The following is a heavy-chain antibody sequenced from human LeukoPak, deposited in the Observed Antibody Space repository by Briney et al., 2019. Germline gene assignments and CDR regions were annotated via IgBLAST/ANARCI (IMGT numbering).Heavy chain of an antibody. D-gene: IGHD6-13*01. CDR1: GFTVSSNY. Sequence: GGSLRLSCAASGFTVSSNYMSWVRQAPGKGLEWVSVIYSGGSTYYADSVKGRFTISRDNSKNTLYLQMNSLRAEDTAVYYCARAKDTGYSSSWYYFDYWGQGTLVTVSS. CDR2: IYSGGST. V-gene: IGHV3-53*05. CDR3: ARAKDTGYSSSWYYFDY. J-gene: IGHJ4*02.